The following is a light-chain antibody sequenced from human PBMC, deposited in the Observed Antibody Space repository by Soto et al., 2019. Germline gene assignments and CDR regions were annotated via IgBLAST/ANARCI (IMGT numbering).Light chain of an antibody. CDR1: QSVSSYY. V-gene: IGKV3-20*01. CDR2: GAS. J-gene: IGKJ1*01. Sequence: EIVLTQSPGNLSLSPGERATLSCRASQSVSSYYLAWYQQKPGQAPRLLIYGASTRATGIPDRFSGSGSGTDFTLTITRLEPEDFAVYYCQQSPGTFGQGTKVEIK. CDR3: QQSPGT.